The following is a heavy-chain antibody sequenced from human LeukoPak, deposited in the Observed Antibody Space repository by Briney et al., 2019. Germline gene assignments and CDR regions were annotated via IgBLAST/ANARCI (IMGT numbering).Heavy chain of an antibody. D-gene: IGHD4-23*01. CDR1: GFTVSGNY. Sequence: GGSLRLSCAVSGFTVSGNYMSWVRQAPGKGLEWVSLIYSGGITYYADSVKGRFTISRDNSKNTLCLQMNSLRAEDTAVYYCARRAGGYSHPYDYWGQGIVVTVSS. CDR2: IYSGGIT. V-gene: IGHV3-53*01. CDR3: ARRAGGYSHPYDY. J-gene: IGHJ4*02.